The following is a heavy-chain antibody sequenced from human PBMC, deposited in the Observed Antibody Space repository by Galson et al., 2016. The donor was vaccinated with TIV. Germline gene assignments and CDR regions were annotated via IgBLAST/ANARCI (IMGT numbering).Heavy chain of an antibody. D-gene: IGHD3-22*01. V-gene: IGHV3-33*01. CDR1: GFTFSSYG. CDR3: ARSPSRGYYWSIDY. CDR2: IWYDGSNK. Sequence: SLRLSCAASGFTFSSYGMHWVRQAPGKGLEWVAVIWYDGSNKYYADSVKGRFTISRDNSKNTLDLQMNSPRAEDTAVYYCARSPSRGYYWSIDYWGQGTLVTVSS. J-gene: IGHJ4*02.